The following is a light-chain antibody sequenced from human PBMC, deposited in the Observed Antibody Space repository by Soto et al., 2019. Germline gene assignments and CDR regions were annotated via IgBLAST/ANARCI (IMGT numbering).Light chain of an antibody. CDR3: QSCDSCLSGSDVV. V-gene: IGLV1-40*01. CDR1: SSNIGAGYD. J-gene: IGLJ2*01. Sequence: QPVLTQPPSVSGAPGQRVTISCTGSSSNIGAGYDVHWYQQLPGTAPKLLILGNNNRPSGVPDRFSGSKSGTSAFLAITGLQAEDEGDYYCQSCDSCLSGSDVVFGGGTKVTVL. CDR2: GNN.